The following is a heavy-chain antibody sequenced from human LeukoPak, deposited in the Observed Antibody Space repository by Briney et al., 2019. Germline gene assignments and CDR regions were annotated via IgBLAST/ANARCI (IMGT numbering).Heavy chain of an antibody. Sequence: GGSLRLSCAASGFTFSNYAMNWVRQAPGKGLEWVSLISGSTGSTYYADSVKGRFSISRDNAKNSLYLQMNSLRAEDTAVYYCARGKYSSGWFDYWGQGTLVTVSS. V-gene: IGHV3-23*01. D-gene: IGHD6-19*01. J-gene: IGHJ4*02. CDR2: ISGSTGST. CDR3: ARGKYSSGWFDY. CDR1: GFTFSNYA.